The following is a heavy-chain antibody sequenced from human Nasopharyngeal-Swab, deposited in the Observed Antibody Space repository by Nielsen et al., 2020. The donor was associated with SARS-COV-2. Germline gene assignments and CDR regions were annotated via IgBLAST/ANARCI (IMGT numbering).Heavy chain of an antibody. Sequence: GGSLRLSCTASGFTFSDHYMDWVRQAPGKGLEWVGRTRNKANSYTTEYAASVKGRFTISRDDSKNSLYLQMNSLKTEDTAVYYCATTIGAAAQYYYYYYYMDVWGKGTTVTVSS. CDR1: GFTFSDHY. V-gene: IGHV3-72*01. D-gene: IGHD6-13*01. J-gene: IGHJ6*03. CDR3: ATTIGAAAQYYYYYYYMDV. CDR2: TRNKANSYTT.